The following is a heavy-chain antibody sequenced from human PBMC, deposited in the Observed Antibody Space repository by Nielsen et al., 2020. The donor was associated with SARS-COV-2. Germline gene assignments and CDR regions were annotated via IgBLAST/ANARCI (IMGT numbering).Heavy chain of an antibody. D-gene: IGHD3-22*01. V-gene: IGHV3-33*08. CDR3: ARGSYYYDSSGLDI. CDR1: GFTFSSYA. J-gene: IGHJ3*02. Sequence: GESLKISCAASGFTFSSYAMHWVRQAPGKGLEWVAVIWYDGSNKYYADSVKGRFTISRDNSKNTLYLQMNSLRAEDTAVYYCARGSYYYDSSGLDIWGQGTMVTVSS. CDR2: IWYDGSNK.